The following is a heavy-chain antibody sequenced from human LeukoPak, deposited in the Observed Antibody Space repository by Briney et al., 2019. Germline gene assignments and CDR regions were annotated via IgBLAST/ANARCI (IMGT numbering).Heavy chain of an antibody. CDR1: GFTFSSYS. CDR3: ARVEQWLAIDY. Sequence: PGGSLRLSCAASGFTFSSYSMNWVRQAPGKGLEWVSSISSSSSYIYYADSVKGRLTISRDNAKNSLYLQMNSLRAEDTAVYYCARVEQWLAIDYWGQGTLVTVSS. D-gene: IGHD6-19*01. CDR2: ISSSSSYI. J-gene: IGHJ4*02. V-gene: IGHV3-21*01.